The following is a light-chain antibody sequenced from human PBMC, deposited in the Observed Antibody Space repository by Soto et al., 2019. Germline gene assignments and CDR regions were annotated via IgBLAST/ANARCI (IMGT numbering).Light chain of an antibody. J-gene: IGLJ1*01. V-gene: IGLV1-40*01. CDR1: SSNIGAGYD. Sequence: QPVLTQPPSVSGAPGQRVTISCTGGSSNIGAGYDVHWYQQFPGTAPKLLIYGNSNRPSGVPDRFSGSKSGTSASLAITGLQAEDEADYYCQSYDSSLSALYVFGTGTKLTVL. CDR2: GNS. CDR3: QSYDSSLSALYV.